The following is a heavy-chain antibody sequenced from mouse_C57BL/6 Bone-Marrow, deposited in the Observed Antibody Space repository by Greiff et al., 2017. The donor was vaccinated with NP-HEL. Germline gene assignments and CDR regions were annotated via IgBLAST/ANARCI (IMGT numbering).Heavy chain of an antibody. J-gene: IGHJ1*03. V-gene: IGHV1-55*01. Sequence: QVQLQQPGAELVKPGASVKMSCKASGYTFTSYWITWVKQRPGQGLEWIGDIYPGSGSTNYNEKFKSKATLTVDTSSRTAYMQLSSLTSEDSAVYYCARYYYGSSYWYFDVWGTGTTVTVSS. CDR3: ARYYYGSSYWYFDV. CDR2: IYPGSGST. CDR1: GYTFTSYW. D-gene: IGHD1-1*01.